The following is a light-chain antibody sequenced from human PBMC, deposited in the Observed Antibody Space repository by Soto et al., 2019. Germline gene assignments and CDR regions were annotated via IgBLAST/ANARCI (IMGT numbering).Light chain of an antibody. J-gene: IGKJ5*01. CDR2: GAS. CDR3: QQYGNSPEIT. CDR1: QSVSRY. V-gene: IGKV3-20*01. Sequence: EIMLTQSPGTLSLSPGERATLPCRASQSVSRYLAWYQQKPGQAPRLLIYGASSRATGIPDRFSGSGSGTDFTLTISRLEPEDFAVYYCQQYGNSPEITFGQGTRLEIK.